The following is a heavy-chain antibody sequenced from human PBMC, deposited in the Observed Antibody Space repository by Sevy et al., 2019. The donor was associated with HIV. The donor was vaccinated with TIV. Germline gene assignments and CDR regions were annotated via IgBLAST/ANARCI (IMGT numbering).Heavy chain of an antibody. Sequence: GGSLRLSCAASGFTFSDYSLNWVRQAPGKGLEWVSYISRSGTTRHYADSVRGRFTISRDDAKNSLYLQMSSLRDDDTAVYYCARDDTASYLPVSWGQGTLVTVSS. CDR2: ISRSGTTR. CDR3: ARDDTASYLPVS. J-gene: IGHJ4*02. CDR1: GFTFSDYS. D-gene: IGHD3-10*01. V-gene: IGHV3-48*02.